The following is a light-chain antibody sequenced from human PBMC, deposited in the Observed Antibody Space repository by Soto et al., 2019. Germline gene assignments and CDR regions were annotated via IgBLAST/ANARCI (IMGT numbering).Light chain of an antibody. CDR3: QQYNDWPPFT. CDR2: GAS. CDR1: QSVSSS. Sequence: EIMMTQSPATLSVSPGERATLSCRASQSVSSSLAWYQQKPGQAPRLLIYGASTRATGIPARFSGSGSGTEFAPTISSLQSEDFAVYYCQQYNDWPPFTFGPGTKVEIK. J-gene: IGKJ3*01. V-gene: IGKV3-15*01.